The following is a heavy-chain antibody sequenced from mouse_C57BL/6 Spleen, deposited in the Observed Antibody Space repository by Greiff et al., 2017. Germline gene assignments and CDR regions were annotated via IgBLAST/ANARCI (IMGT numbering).Heavy chain of an antibody. D-gene: IGHD2-5*01. CDR1: GYTFTSYW. Sequence: QVQLQQPGAELVKPGASVKLSCKASGYTFTSYWMHWVKQRPGQGLEWIGMIHPNSGSTNYNKKFKSKATLTVDKSSSTAYMQLSSLTSEDSAVYYCARPYYSNPDAMDYWGQGTSVTVSS. CDR3: ARPYYSNPDAMDY. V-gene: IGHV1-64*01. CDR2: IHPNSGST. J-gene: IGHJ4*01.